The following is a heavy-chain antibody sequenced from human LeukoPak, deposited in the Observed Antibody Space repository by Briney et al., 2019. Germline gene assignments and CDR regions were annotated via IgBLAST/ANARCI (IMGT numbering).Heavy chain of an antibody. J-gene: IGHJ6*02. V-gene: IGHV4-39*07. CDR3: AGTPRYCSGGSCYTQYYYYYGMDV. Sequence: SETLSLTCTVSGGSISSSSYYWGWIRRPPGKGLEWIGSIYYSGSTYYNPSLKSRVTISVDTSKNQFSLKLSSVTAADTAVYYCAGTPRYCSGGSCYTQYYYYYGMDVWGQGTTVTVSS. CDR2: IYYSGST. CDR1: GGSISSSSYY. D-gene: IGHD2-15*01.